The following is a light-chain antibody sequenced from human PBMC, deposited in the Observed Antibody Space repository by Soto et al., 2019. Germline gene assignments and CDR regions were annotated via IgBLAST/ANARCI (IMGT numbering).Light chain of an antibody. J-gene: IGKJ1*01. CDR3: QQYNNWPPWT. V-gene: IGKV3-15*01. CDR1: QSVSIK. CDR2: GAS. Sequence: EIVLTQSPGTLSLSPGEIATLSFSASQSVSIKLAWYQQKPGQAPRLLIYGASTRATGIPARFSGSGSGTEFTLTISSLQSEDFAVYYCQQYNNWPPWTFGQGTKVDIK.